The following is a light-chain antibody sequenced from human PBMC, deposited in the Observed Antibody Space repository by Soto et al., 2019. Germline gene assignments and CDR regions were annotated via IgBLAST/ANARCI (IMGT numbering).Light chain of an antibody. CDR1: SSNIGAGYD. J-gene: IGLJ2*01. V-gene: IGLV1-40*01. CDR3: QSFDTSLSGFVV. Sequence: QSVLTQPPSMYGAPGQRATISCTGSSSNIGAGYDVHWYQQHPGTAPKLLIFDNNNRPSGVPDRFSGSKSDTSASLAITGLQAEDEADYYCQSFDTSLSGFVVFGGGTKLTVL. CDR2: DNN.